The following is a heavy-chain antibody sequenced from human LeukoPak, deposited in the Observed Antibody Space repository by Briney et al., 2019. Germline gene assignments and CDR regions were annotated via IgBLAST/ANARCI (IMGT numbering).Heavy chain of an antibody. CDR1: GFTFSSYA. Sequence: PGGALRLSCAASGFTFSSYAMSWVRQAPGRGLEWVSAISGSGGSTYYADSVKGRFTISRDNSKNTLYLQMNSLRAEDTAVYYCAKDASWFETPDYWGQGTLVTVSS. CDR2: ISGSGGST. V-gene: IGHV3-23*01. J-gene: IGHJ4*02. D-gene: IGHD3-10*01. CDR3: AKDASWFETPDY.